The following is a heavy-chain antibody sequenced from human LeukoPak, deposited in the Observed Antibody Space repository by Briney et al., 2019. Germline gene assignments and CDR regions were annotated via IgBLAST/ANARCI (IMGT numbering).Heavy chain of an antibody. D-gene: IGHD2-2*01. CDR1: GGSISSYH. CDR2: IYYRRSP. CDR3: AREFLGYCSSTSCFGAFDI. Sequence: SETLSLTCTISGGSISSYHRSWIRQPPGKGLEGIGSIYYRRSPNYNPSIKSRVTISVDTSKNQFSLKLSSVTGADTAVYYCAREFLGYCSSTSCFGAFDIWGQGTMVTASS. J-gene: IGHJ3*02. V-gene: IGHV4-59*01.